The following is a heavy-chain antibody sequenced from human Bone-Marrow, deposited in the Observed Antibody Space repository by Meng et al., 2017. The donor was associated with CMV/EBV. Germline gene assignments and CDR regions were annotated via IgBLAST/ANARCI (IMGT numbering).Heavy chain of an antibody. CDR3: ASGSRTASHP. J-gene: IGHJ5*02. Sequence: GESLKISCAASGFDFSSYWMSWVRQAPGKGPQGVANIKHDGSEKYYVDSAKGRFTISRDNAKNSLYLQMSSLRAGDSAVYYCASGSRTASHPWGQGTLVTVSS. CDR2: IKHDGSEK. D-gene: IGHD1-1*01. CDR1: GFDFSSYW. V-gene: IGHV3-7*01.